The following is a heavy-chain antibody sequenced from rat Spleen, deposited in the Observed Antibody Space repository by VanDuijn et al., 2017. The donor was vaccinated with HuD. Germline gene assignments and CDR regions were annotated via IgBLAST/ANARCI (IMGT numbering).Heavy chain of an antibody. CDR2: MWYDGDT. V-gene: IGHV2-34*01. CDR3: SRGIDYFDY. Sequence: QVQLKESGPGLVQPSETLSLTCTVSGFSLTSYTVTWVRQPSGKGPEWMGRMWYDGDTAYDSALKSRLSISRDTSKNQVFLKTRSLQTDDTGTYDCSRGIDYFDYWGQGVMVTVSS. J-gene: IGHJ2*01. CDR1: GFSLTSYT.